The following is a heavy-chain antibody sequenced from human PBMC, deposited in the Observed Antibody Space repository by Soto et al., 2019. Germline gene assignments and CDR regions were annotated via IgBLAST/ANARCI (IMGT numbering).Heavy chain of an antibody. CDR3: ERLEGTGYYFGY. CDR2: INHSGST. J-gene: IGHJ4*02. D-gene: IGHD3-3*01. Sequence: KTSETLSLTCAVYGGSFSGYYWSWIRQPPGKGLEWIGEINHSGSTNYNPSLKSRVTISVDTSKNQFSLKLSSVTAADTAVYYCERLEGTGYYFGYWGQGTLVTVSS. V-gene: IGHV4-34*01. CDR1: GGSFSGYY.